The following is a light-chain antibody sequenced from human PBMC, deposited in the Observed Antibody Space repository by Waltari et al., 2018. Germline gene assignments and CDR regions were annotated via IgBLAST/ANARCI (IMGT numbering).Light chain of an antibody. Sequence: EIVLTQSPGPLSLSPGETATLSCRASPSVGRSLAWYQQKPGQAPRLLISDTAISATGTPGRFSGSGSGTDFSLAISSLEPEDFAVYFCQHYVNLPVTFGQGTKVEI. CDR2: DTA. CDR1: PSVGRS. J-gene: IGKJ1*01. CDR3: QHYVNLPVT. V-gene: IGKV3-20*01.